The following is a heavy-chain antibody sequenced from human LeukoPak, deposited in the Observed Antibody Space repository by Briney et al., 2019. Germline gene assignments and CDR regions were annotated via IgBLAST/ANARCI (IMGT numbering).Heavy chain of an antibody. CDR3: ARDHSSSGWYEAWFDP. CDR2: ISSSGSTI. CDR1: GFTFSSYE. D-gene: IGHD6-19*01. V-gene: IGHV3-48*03. J-gene: IGHJ5*02. Sequence: PGGSLRLSCAASGFTFSSYEMNWVRQAPGKGLEWASYISSSGSTIYYADSVKGRFTISRDNAKNSLYLQMNSLRAEDTAVYYCARDHSSSGWYEAWFDPWGQGALVTVSS.